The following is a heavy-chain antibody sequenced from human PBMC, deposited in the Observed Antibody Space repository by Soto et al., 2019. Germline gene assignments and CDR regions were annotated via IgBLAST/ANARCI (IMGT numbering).Heavy chain of an antibody. Sequence: ASVKVSCKASGGTFSSYAISWVRQAPGQGLEWMGGIIPILGIANYAQKFQGRVTITADKSTSTAYMELSSLRSEDTAVYYCARDRYGDRTLTYWGQGTLVTVSS. D-gene: IGHD4-17*01. J-gene: IGHJ4*02. CDR2: IIPILGIA. V-gene: IGHV1-69*10. CDR1: GGTFSSYA. CDR3: ARDRYGDRTLTY.